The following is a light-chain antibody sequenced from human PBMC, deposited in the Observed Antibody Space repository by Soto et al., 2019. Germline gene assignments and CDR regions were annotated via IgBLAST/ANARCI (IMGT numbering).Light chain of an antibody. CDR2: DVS. Sequence: EIVLTQSPATLSLSPGERVTLSCRASQSVSNSLAWYQQKPGQPPRLLIYDVSNRVTGIPARFSGSGSGTDFTLTITSLEPEDFAVYFCHQRYNWPRATFGQGTRLEIK. V-gene: IGKV3-11*01. CDR3: HQRYNWPRAT. J-gene: IGKJ5*01. CDR1: QSVSNS.